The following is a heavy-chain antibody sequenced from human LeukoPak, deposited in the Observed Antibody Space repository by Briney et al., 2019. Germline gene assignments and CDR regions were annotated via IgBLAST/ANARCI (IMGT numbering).Heavy chain of an antibody. CDR1: GYTFTSNY. CDR3: ARDQEGFNY. CDR2: IYPRDGST. J-gene: IGHJ4*02. Sequence: ASVKVSCMASGYTFTSNYIHWVRQAPGQGLEWMGMIYPRDGSTSYAQKFQGRVTVTRDTSTSTVHMELSGLRSEDTAVYYCARDQEGFNYWGQGTLVTVSS. V-gene: IGHV1-46*01.